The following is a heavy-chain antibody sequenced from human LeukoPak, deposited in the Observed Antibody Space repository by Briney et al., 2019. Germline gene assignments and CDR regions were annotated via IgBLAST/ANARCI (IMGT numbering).Heavy chain of an antibody. CDR1: GFTFSAYA. CDR2: MSNDGTNA. J-gene: IGHJ5*02. Sequence: GRSLRLSCVDSGFTFSAYAMHWVRQAPGKGVEWVAVMSNDGTNAYYADSVKGRFTISRDNSKNTLYLQMSSLSAADTAVYYCARCSRRSGQAVRWFAPGGQGTLVTVS. CDR3: ARCSRRSGQAVRWFAP. D-gene: IGHD3-10*02. V-gene: IGHV3-30-3*01.